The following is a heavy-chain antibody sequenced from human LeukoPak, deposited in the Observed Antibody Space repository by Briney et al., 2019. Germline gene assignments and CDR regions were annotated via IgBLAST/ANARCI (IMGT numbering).Heavy chain of an antibody. Sequence: GASVKVSCKASGGTFSSYAISWVRQAPGQGLEWMGGIIPIFGTANYAQKFQGRVTITADESTSTAYMELSSLRSEDTAVYYCARAHSDTTLDYFDYWGQGTLVTVSS. CDR2: IIPIFGTA. J-gene: IGHJ4*02. V-gene: IGHV1-69*13. CDR3: ARAHSDTTLDYFDY. CDR1: GGTFSSYA. D-gene: IGHD5-18*01.